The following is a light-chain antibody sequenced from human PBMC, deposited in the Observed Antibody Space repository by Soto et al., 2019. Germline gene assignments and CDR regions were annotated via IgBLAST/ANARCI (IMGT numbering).Light chain of an antibody. Sequence: EIVLTQSPGTLSLSPGERATLSCRASQSVYTNYLAWYQQKPGKATRLLIYGASKRATGVPNRFSSNESGTEFTLTISSLQSEDFAVYYCQQYNNWRTFGQGTKVDIK. J-gene: IGKJ1*01. CDR1: QSVYTN. V-gene: IGKV3D-15*01. CDR3: QQYNNWRT. CDR2: GAS.